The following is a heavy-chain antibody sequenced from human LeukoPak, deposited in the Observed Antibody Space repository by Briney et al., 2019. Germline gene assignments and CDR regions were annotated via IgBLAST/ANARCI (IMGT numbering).Heavy chain of an antibody. Sequence: GGSLRLSXAASGFTFYDYVMSWVRQAPGKGLEWLSGINWNGGRTCYADSVKGRLTISRDNAKNSLYLQMNSLRAEDTALYYCARVARYQLLLGDAFDIWGQGTMVTVSS. CDR3: ARVARYQLLLGDAFDI. V-gene: IGHV3-20*04. CDR1: GFTFYDYV. J-gene: IGHJ3*02. CDR2: INWNGGRT. D-gene: IGHD2-2*01.